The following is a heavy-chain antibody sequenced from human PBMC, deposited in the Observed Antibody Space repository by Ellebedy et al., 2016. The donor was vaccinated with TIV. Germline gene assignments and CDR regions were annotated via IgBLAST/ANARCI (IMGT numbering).Heavy chain of an antibody. J-gene: IGHJ4*02. CDR2: INQDGSAK. D-gene: IGHD6-13*01. V-gene: IGHV3-7*05. CDR1: GFTFSRNW. Sequence: GESLKISCAASGFTFSRNWMSWVRQAPGKGLEWVANINQDGSAKYYVDSVKGRFTISRDNAKNSLYLQMNSLRAEDTAVYYCARLGVIAAAGASDYWGQGTLVIVSS. CDR3: ARLGVIAAAGASDY.